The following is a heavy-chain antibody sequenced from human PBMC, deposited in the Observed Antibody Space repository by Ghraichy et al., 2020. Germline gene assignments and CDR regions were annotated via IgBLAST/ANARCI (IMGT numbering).Heavy chain of an antibody. Sequence: GGSLRLSCAASGFTFSSYSMNWVRQAPGKGLEWVSYISSSSSTIYYADSVKGRFTISRDNAKNSLYLQMNSLRAEDTAVYYCARAYFYYDSSGYYYADYYYGMDVWGQGTTVTVSS. CDR3: ARAYFYYDSSGYYYADYYYGMDV. CDR2: ISSSSSTI. CDR1: GFTFSSYS. V-gene: IGHV3-48*01. D-gene: IGHD3-22*01. J-gene: IGHJ6*02.